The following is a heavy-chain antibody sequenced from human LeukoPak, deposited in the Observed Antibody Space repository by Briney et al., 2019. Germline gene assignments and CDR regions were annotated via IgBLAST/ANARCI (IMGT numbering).Heavy chain of an antibody. CDR1: GGSISSSNW. CDR2: IYYSGST. J-gene: IGHJ4*02. Sequence: SETLSLTCAVSGGSISSSNWWSWVRQHPGKGLEWIGYIYYSGSTYYNPSLKSRVTISVDTSKNQFSLKLSSVTAADTAVYYCARGGSPKDRIFDYWGQGTLVTVTS. V-gene: IGHV4-31*11. CDR3: ARGGSPKDRIFDY. D-gene: IGHD2/OR15-2a*01.